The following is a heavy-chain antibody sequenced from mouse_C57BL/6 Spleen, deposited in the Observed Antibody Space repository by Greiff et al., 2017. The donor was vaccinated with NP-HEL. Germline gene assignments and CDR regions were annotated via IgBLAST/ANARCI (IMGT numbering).Heavy chain of an antibody. V-gene: IGHV1-76*01. D-gene: IGHD2-4*01. J-gene: IGHJ1*03. CDR3: ARSYDYDWYFDV. CDR1: GYTFTDYY. Sequence: VQLQQSGAELVRPGASVKLSCKASGYTFTDYYINWVKQRPGQGLEWIARFYPGSGNTYYNEKFKGKATLTAEKSSSTAYMQLSSLTSEDSAVYFCARSYDYDWYFDVWGTGTTVTVSS. CDR2: FYPGSGNT.